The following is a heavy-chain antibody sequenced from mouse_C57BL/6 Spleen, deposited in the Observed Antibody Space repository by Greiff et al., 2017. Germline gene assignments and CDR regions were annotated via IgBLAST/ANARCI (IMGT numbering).Heavy chain of an antibody. D-gene: IGHD2-4*01. CDR2: INPNYGTT. V-gene: IGHV1-39*01. J-gene: IGHJ4*01. CDR1: GYSFTDYN. Sequence: EVQLQQSGPELVKPGASVKISCKASGYSFTDYNMNWVKQSNGKSLEWIGVINPNYGTTSYNQKFKGKATLTVDQSSSTAYMQLNSLTSEYSAVYYCALYYDYDDYAMDYWGQGTSVTVSS. CDR3: ALYYDYDDYAMDY.